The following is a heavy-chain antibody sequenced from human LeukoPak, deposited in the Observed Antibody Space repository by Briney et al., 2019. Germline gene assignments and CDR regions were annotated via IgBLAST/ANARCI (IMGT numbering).Heavy chain of an antibody. CDR1: GFTFSTHW. CDR2: IKEDGSVK. V-gene: IGHV3-7*01. J-gene: IGHJ4*02. D-gene: IGHD3-10*01. Sequence: PGGSLRLSCTASGFTFSTHWMTWVRQPPGKGLEWVANIKEDGSVKYYVDSVKGRFTISRDNAKNSLHLQMNSLRAEDTAVYYCARDGPITIFDYWGQGTLVTVSS. CDR3: ARDGPITIFDY.